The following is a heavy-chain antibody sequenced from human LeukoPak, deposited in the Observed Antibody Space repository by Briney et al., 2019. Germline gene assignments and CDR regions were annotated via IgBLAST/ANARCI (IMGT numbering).Heavy chain of an antibody. V-gene: IGHV3-23*01. Sequence: GGSLRLSCAASGFTFSSYTMIWVRQAPGKGLEWVSAISGSGDSTSYADSVKGRFTISRDNSKNTLYLQMNSLRAEDTAVYYCAKIGLLWFGELLFNDYWGQGTLVTVSS. D-gene: IGHD3-10*01. CDR1: GFTFSSYT. CDR2: ISGSGDST. J-gene: IGHJ4*02. CDR3: AKIGLLWFGELLFNDY.